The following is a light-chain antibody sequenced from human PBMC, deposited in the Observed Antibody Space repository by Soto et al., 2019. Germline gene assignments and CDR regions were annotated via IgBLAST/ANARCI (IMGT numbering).Light chain of an antibody. CDR3: AAWDDSLNALT. Sequence: QSVLTQPPSASGTPGQRVTISCSGSTSNIGGNTVNWYKQLPGTAPKLLIYSNNQRPSGVPDRFSGSKSGTSASLAISRLPSDDEAAYYCAAWDDSLNALTFGGGTKLTVL. CDR2: SNN. CDR1: TSNIGGNT. V-gene: IGLV1-44*01. J-gene: IGLJ2*01.